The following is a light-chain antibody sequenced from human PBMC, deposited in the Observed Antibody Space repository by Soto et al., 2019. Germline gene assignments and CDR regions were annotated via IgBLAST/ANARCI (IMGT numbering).Light chain of an antibody. V-gene: IGLV1-44*01. CDR1: SSNIGSNT. CDR2: SNN. Sequence: QPPPASGPPGKRVTISCSGSSSNIGSNTVSWYQQLPGTAPKLLIYSNNQRPSGVPDRFSGSKSGTSASLAITGLQSDDEADYDCAAWDDSLNGYVFGTGTKVTVL. CDR3: AAWDDSLNGYV. J-gene: IGLJ1*01.